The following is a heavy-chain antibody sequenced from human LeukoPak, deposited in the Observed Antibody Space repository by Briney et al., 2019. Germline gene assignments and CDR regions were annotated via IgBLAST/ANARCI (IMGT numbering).Heavy chain of an antibody. CDR2: INPNSGGT. CDR1: GYTFTCYY. J-gene: IGHJ4*02. Sequence: ASVKVSCKASGYTFTCYYMHWVRQAPGQGLEWIGRINPNSGGTNYAQKFQGRVTMTRDTSISTAYMELSRLRSDDTAVYYCARDSSGTTLPVDYWGQGTLVTVSS. CDR3: ARDSSGTTLPVDY. V-gene: IGHV1-2*06. D-gene: IGHD1-1*01.